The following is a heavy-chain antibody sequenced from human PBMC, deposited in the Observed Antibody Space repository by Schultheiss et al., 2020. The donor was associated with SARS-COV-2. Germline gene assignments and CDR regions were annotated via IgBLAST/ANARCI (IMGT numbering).Heavy chain of an antibody. Sequence: ASVKVSCKASGYTFTGYYMHWVRQAPGQGLEWMGWINPNSGGTNYAQKFQGRVTMTRDTSISTAYMELSRLRSDDTAVYYCAREDTGGSYASGAFDIWGQGTMVTVSS. CDR1: GYTFTGYY. D-gene: IGHD1-26*01. V-gene: IGHV1-2*02. J-gene: IGHJ3*02. CDR3: AREDTGGSYASGAFDI. CDR2: INPNSGGT.